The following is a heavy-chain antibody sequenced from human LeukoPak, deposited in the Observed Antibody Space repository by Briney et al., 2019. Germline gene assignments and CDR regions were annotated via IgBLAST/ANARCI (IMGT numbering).Heavy chain of an antibody. CDR1: GGSFSGYY. CDR3: AREFPYNWNYWGYYYYYMDV. V-gene: IGHV4-34*01. D-gene: IGHD1-7*01. J-gene: IGHJ6*03. CDR2: INHSGST. Sequence: SETLSLTCAVYGGSFSGYYWSWIRQPPGKGLEWIGEINHSGSTNYNPSLKSRVTISVDTSKNQFSLKLSSVTAADTAVYYCAREFPYNWNYWGYYYYYMDVWGKGTTVTVSS.